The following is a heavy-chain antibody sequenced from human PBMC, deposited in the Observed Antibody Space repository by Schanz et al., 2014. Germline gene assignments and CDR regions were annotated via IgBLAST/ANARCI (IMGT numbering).Heavy chain of an antibody. J-gene: IGHJ4*02. CDR1: GFTFSDYY. Sequence: VYLVESGGDLVKPGGSLRLSCAASGFTFSDYYMAWIRQAPGKGLEWVSIIYTDGSTYYADSVRDRFTISRDNSNNTVYLQMNTLRAEDTAVYYCAREDCSATSCYFRYWGQGTLVTVSS. CDR2: IYTDGST. V-gene: IGHV3-66*01. CDR3: AREDCSATSCYFRY. D-gene: IGHD2-21*01.